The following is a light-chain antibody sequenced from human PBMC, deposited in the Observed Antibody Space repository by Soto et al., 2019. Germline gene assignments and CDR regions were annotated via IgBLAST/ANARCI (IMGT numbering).Light chain of an antibody. CDR1: QSVSSSY. CDR2: GAS. J-gene: IGKJ1*01. Sequence: EIGLSQSPGTLSVSPMEIATLSFMAIQSVSSSYLAWYQQKPGQAPRLLIYGASSRATGIPDRFSGSGPGTDFTLTISRLEPEEFAVYYCQQYGSSPPRTFGQGTKVDI. V-gene: IGKV3-20*01. CDR3: QQYGSSPPRT.